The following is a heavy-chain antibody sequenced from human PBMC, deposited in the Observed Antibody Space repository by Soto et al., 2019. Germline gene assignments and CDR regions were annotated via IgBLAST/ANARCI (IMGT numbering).Heavy chain of an antibody. CDR2: IIPIFNST. J-gene: IGHJ6*02. CDR3: AREDTMGPSYYYGMDV. CDR1: GSRFSNYV. D-gene: IGHD3-10*01. V-gene: IGHV1-69*06. Sequence: GASVKVSCKVSGSRFSNYVISWVRQAPGHGLEWLGRIIPIFNSTKYAQSFQGRVTITADKSTSTAYMELRSLRSDDTAVYYCAREDTMGPSYYYGMDVWGQGTTVTVSS.